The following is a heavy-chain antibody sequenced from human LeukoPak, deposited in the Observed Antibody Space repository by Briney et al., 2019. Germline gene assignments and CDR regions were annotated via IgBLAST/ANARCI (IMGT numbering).Heavy chain of an antibody. CDR3: ARDKGYSYGYVDDAFDI. CDR1: GFTFSSYS. D-gene: IGHD5-18*01. J-gene: IGHJ3*02. V-gene: IGHV3-21*01. Sequence: GGSLRLSCAASGFTFSSYSMNWVRQAPGKGLEWVSSISSSSSYTYYADSVKGRFTISRDNAKNSLYLQMNSLRAEDTAVYYCARDKGYSYGYVDDAFDIWGQGTMVTVSS. CDR2: ISSSSSYT.